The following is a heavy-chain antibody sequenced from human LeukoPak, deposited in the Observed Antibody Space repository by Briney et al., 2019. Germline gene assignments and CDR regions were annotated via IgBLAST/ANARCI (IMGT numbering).Heavy chain of an antibody. D-gene: IGHD6-19*01. CDR1: GFTFSSYG. CDR3: AKDVVGQQWLENY. V-gene: IGHV3-30*18. Sequence: GGSLRLSCAASGFTFSSYGMHLVRQAPGKVLEWVAVISYDGSNKYYADSVKGRFTISRDNSKNTLYLQMNSLRAEDTAVYYCAKDVVGQQWLENYWGQGTLVTVSS. J-gene: IGHJ4*02. CDR2: ISYDGSNK.